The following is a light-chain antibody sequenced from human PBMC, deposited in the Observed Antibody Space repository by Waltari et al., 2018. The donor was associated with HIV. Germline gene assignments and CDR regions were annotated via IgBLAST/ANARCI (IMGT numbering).Light chain of an antibody. CDR1: QSVNNN. V-gene: IGKV3-15*01. CDR2: GAS. CDR3: QQYHKWPLT. Sequence: IVMTQSPATLSVSPGERATLPCRPIQSVNNNLAWYQQKPGQAPRLLISGASTRATGVPARFSGSGSGTDFTLTISSLQSEDFGIYYCQQYHKWPLTFGGGTKVEIK. J-gene: IGKJ4*01.